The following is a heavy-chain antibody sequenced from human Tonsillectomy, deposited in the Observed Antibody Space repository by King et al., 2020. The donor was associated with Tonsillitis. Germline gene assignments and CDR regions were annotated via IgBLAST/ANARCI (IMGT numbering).Heavy chain of an antibody. CDR2: IYYSGST. J-gene: IGHJ4*02. V-gene: IGHV4-39*01. Sequence: QLQESGPGLVKPSETLSLTCTVSGGSISSSNYYWGWIRQPPGKGLEWIGNIYYSGSTYYNPSLKSRVTISVDTSKNQFSLKLSSLTAADTAVYYCARQGIGYSSSQGVDYWGQGTLVTVSS. CDR3: ARQGIGYSSSQGVDY. CDR1: GGSISSSNYY. D-gene: IGHD6-13*01.